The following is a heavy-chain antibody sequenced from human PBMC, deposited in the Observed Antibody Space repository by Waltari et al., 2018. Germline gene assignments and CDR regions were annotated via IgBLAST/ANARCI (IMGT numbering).Heavy chain of an antibody. CDR3: ASLYCSSTSCYLGHS. J-gene: IGHJ4*02. Sequence: QVQLVQSGAEVKKPGASVKVSCKASGYTFTSYDITWVRQATGQGLEWMGWMNPNSGNPGYAQKFQGRVTMTRNTSISTAYMELSSLRSEDTAVYYCASLYCSSTSCYLGHSWGQGTLVTVSS. V-gene: IGHV1-8*01. CDR1: GYTFTSYD. D-gene: IGHD2-2*01. CDR2: MNPNSGNP.